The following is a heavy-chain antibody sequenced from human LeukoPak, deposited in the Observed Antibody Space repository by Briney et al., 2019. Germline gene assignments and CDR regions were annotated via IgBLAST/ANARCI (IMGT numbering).Heavy chain of an antibody. CDR1: GFTFSSYG. V-gene: IGHV3-33*01. J-gene: IGHJ4*02. CDR3: ASSTAQWTSFDY. CDR2: IWYDGSNK. Sequence: GGPLRLSCAASGFTFSSYGMHWVRQAPGKGLEWVAVIWYDGSNKYYADSVKGRFTISRDNSKNTLYLQMNSLRAEDTAVYYCASSTAQWTSFDYWGQGTLVTVSS. D-gene: IGHD2-21*02.